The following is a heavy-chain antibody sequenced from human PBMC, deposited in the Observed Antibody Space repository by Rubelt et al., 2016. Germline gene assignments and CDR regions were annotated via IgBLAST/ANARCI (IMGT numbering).Heavy chain of an antibody. CDR1: GGSFSGYY. J-gene: IGHJ6*02. Sequence: CGEGLLKPSETLSLTCAVYGGSFSGYYWSWIRQPPGKGLEWIGEINHSGSTNYNPSLKSRVTISVDTSKNQFSLKLSSVTAADTAVYYCARGVAAAGSSYYYGMDVWGRGTTVTVSS. D-gene: IGHD6-13*01. V-gene: IGHV4-34*01. CDR2: INHSGST. CDR3: ARGVAAAGSSYYYGMDV.